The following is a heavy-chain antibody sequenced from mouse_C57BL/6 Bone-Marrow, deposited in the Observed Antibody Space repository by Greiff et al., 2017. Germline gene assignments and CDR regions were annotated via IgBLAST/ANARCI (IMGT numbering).Heavy chain of an antibody. CDR1: GYTFTTYP. D-gene: IGHD5-1-1*01. CDR2: FHPYNDDT. V-gene: IGHV1-47*01. CDR3: ARNRMGIYFDY. Sequence: VKLMESGAELVKPGASVKMSCKASGYTFTTYPIEWMKQNHGKSLEWIGNFHPYNDDTKYNEKFKGKAILTVEKSSSTAYLVLSLLTSDDSAVYYCARNRMGIYFDYWGQGTTLTVSS. J-gene: IGHJ2*01.